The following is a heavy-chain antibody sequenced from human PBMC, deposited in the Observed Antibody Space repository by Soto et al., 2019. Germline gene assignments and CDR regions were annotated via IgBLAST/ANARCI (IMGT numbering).Heavy chain of an antibody. D-gene: IGHD2-15*01. Sequence: QVQLVQSGAEVKKPGSSVKVSCKASGGTFSSYAISWVRQAPGQGLEWMGGIIPIFGTANYAQKFQGRVTITAAESTSTAYMELSSLRSEDTAVYYCARKHCSGGSCYRAYYYYGMDVWGQGTTVTVSS. CDR2: IIPIFGTA. CDR3: ARKHCSGGSCYRAYYYYGMDV. J-gene: IGHJ6*02. CDR1: GGTFSSYA. V-gene: IGHV1-69*01.